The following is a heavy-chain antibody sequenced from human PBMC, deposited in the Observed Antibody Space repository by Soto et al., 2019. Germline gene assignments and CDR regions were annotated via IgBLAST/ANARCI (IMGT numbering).Heavy chain of an antibody. V-gene: IGHV2-5*02. CDR2: IYWDDDK. Sequence: QITLKESGPTLVKPTQTLTLTCTFSGFSLSTSGVSVGWIRQPPGKALEWLALIYWDDDKRYSPSLKSRLTLNNDSSTNQVVLTMTTMDPVDTATYYCPHRGYAASGRIPVYYFDYWGQGTLVTVSS. J-gene: IGHJ4*02. D-gene: IGHD6-13*01. CDR3: PHRGYAASGRIPVYYFDY. CDR1: GFSLSTSGVS.